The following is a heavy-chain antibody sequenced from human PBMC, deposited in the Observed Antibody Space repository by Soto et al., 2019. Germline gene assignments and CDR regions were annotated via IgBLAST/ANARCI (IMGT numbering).Heavy chain of an antibody. CDR2: IIPILGIA. V-gene: IGHV1-69*02. CDR3: ARGVFVPATTIGYYYYFMDG. J-gene: IGHJ6*03. D-gene: IGHD2-2*01. CDR1: GGTFSSYT. Sequence: SVKVSCKASGGTFSSYTISWVRQAPGQGLEWMGRIIPILGIANYAQKFQGRVTITADKSTSTAYMELSSLRSEDTAVYYCARGVFVPATTIGYYYYFMDGWGKGTTVTVSS.